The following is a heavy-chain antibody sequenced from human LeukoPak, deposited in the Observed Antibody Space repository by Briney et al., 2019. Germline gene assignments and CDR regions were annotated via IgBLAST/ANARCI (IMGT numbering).Heavy chain of an antibody. CDR1: GGTFSRYA. J-gene: IGHJ5*02. D-gene: IGHD6-13*01. V-gene: IGHV1-69*05. CDR3: ARSHQSSSWYSVDP. CDR2: IIPIFGTA. Sequence: SSVKVSCKASGGTFSRYAISWVRQAPGQGLEWMGRIIPIFGTANYAQKFQGRVTITTDESTSTAYMELSSLRSEDTAVHYCARSHQSSSWYSVDPWGQGTLVTVSS.